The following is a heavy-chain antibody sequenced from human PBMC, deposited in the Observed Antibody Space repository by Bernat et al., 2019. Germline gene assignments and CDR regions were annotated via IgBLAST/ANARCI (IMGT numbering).Heavy chain of an antibody. Sequence: EVQLLESGGGLVQPGGSLRLSCAASGFTFSSYAMSWVRQAPGKGLEWVSAISVSGGSTYYADSVKGRFTISRDNSKNTLYMQMNSLRAEDTAVYYCAKDLQYSSSWYPYYYYGMDVWGQGTTVTVSS. D-gene: IGHD6-13*01. V-gene: IGHV3-23*01. CDR3: AKDLQYSSSWYPYYYYGMDV. CDR1: GFTFSSYA. CDR2: ISVSGGST. J-gene: IGHJ6*02.